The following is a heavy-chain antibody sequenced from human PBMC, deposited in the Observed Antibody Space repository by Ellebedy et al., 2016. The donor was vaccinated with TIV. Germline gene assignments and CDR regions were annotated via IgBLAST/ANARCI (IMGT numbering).Heavy chain of an antibody. CDR3: ARTPYALLTGYYSSYFDS. Sequence: MPSETLSLTCAVYGGSFSAYYWTWIRQPPGKGLEWIGEINHSGSPNYSPSLKSRVTISVDTSKTQFSLHLSSVTAADTAVYYCARTPYALLTGYYSSYFDSWGQGTLVPVSS. CDR1: GGSFSAYY. D-gene: IGHD3-9*01. V-gene: IGHV4-34*01. CDR2: INHSGSP. J-gene: IGHJ4*02.